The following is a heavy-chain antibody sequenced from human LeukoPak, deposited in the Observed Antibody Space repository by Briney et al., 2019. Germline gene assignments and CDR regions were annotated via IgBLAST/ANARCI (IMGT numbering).Heavy chain of an antibody. D-gene: IGHD4-17*01. CDR3: ARSVSYMDV. CDR2: IRFDGDIK. V-gene: IGHV3-33*08. CDR1: GIIFSTYA. J-gene: IGHJ6*03. Sequence: GGSLRLSCEFPGIIFSTYAMNWVRQAPGKGLEWVAFIRFDGDIKYYGEAVKGRFTISGNNAENKVFLQMDNLRAEDTAVYFCARSVSYMDVWGQGTTVTVSS.